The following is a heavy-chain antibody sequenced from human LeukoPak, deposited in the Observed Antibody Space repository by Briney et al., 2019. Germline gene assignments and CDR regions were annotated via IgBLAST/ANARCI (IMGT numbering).Heavy chain of an antibody. J-gene: IGHJ5*02. D-gene: IGHD1-26*01. V-gene: IGHV4-39*01. CDR2: IYYSGST. CDR1: GGSISSSSYY. CDR3: ARRISSGSYSAWFDP. Sequence: PSETLSLTCTVSGGSISSSSYYWGWIRQPPGKGLEWIGSIYYSGSTYYNPSLKSRVTISVDTSKNQFSLKLSSVTAADTAVYYCARRISSGSYSAWFDPWGQGTLVTVSS.